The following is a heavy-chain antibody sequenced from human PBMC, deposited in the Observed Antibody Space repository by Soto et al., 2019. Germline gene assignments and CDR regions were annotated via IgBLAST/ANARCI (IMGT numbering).Heavy chain of an antibody. V-gene: IGHV3-23*01. J-gene: IGHJ4*02. CDR3: AKDLSRDYYDSSGYYSAPGPTLDS. CDR2: ISGSGGST. D-gene: IGHD3-22*01. Sequence: GGSLRLSCEASGFTFISYAIIWFRQSPWKWLEWVSAISGSGGSTYYADSVKGRFTISRDNSKNTLYLQMNSLRAEDTAVYYCAKDLSRDYYDSSGYYSAPGPTLDSWGQGTLVTSPQ. CDR1: GFTFISYA.